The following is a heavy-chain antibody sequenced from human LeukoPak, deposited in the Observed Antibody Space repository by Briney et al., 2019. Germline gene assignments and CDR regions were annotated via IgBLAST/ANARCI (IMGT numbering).Heavy chain of an antibody. CDR1: GYTFTAYY. D-gene: IGHD2-21*02. CDR2: INPNSGGT. CDR3: ASGERVVTAIPGYYFDY. Sequence: ASVKVSCKASGYTFTAYYMHWVRQAPGQGLEWMGWINPNSGGTNYAQKFQGRVTMTRDMSISTAYMELSRLRSDDTAVYYCASGERVVTAIPGYYFDYWGQGTLVTVSS. V-gene: IGHV1-2*02. J-gene: IGHJ4*02.